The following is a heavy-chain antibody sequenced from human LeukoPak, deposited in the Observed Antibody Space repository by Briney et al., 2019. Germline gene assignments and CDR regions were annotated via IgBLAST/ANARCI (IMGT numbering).Heavy chain of an antibody. D-gene: IGHD3-3*01. CDR2: IKQDGSEK. CDR3: ARDISDDFWSGYWFVY. J-gene: IGHJ4*02. CDR1: GFTFSSYW. Sequence: GGSLRLSCAASGFTFSSYWMSWVRQAPGKGLEWVANIKQDGSEKYYVDSVKGRFTISRDNAKNSLYLQMNSLRAEDTAVYYCARDISDDFWSGYWFVYWGQGTLATVSS. V-gene: IGHV3-7*01.